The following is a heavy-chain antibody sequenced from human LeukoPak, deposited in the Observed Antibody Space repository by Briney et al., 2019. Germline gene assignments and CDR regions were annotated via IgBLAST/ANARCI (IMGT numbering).Heavy chain of an antibody. CDR3: ARDNYAGANWFDP. J-gene: IGHJ5*02. D-gene: IGHD1-7*01. Sequence: ASVKVSCKASGGTFSSYAISWVRQAPGQGLEWMGGIIPIFGTANYAQKFQGRVTITTDEATSTAYMELSSLRSEDTAVYYCARDNYAGANWFDPWGQGTLVTVSS. V-gene: IGHV1-69*05. CDR1: GGTFSSYA. CDR2: IIPIFGTA.